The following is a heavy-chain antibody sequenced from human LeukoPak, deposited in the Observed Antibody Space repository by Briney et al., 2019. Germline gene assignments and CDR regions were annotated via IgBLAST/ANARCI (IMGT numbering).Heavy chain of an antibody. CDR2: IYHSGST. CDR1: GGSISSSSYY. Sequence: SETLSLTCTVSGGSISSSSYYRGWIRQPPGKGLEWIGSIYHSGSTYYDPSLKSRVTISVDTSKNQFSLKLSSVTAADTAVYYCARGIPTMIVLVTPFDPWGQGTLVTVSS. CDR3: ARGIPTMIVLVTPFDP. V-gene: IGHV4-39*07. J-gene: IGHJ5*02. D-gene: IGHD3-22*01.